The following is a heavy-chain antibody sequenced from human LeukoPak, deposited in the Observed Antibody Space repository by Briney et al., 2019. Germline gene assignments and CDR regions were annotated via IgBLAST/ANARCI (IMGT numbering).Heavy chain of an antibody. J-gene: IGHJ4*02. CDR3: ARVRPVVAAIDY. D-gene: IGHD2-15*01. CDR1: GGSISSYY. Sequence: SETLSLTCTVSGGSISSYYWSWIRQPPGKGLEWIGYIYYSGSTNYNPSLKSRVTISVDTSKNQFSLKLSSVTAADTAVYYCARVRPVVAAIDYWGQGTLVTVSS. CDR2: IYYSGST. V-gene: IGHV4-59*01.